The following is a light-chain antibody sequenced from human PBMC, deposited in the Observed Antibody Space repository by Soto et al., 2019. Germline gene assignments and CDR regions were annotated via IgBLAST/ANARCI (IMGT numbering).Light chain of an antibody. Sequence: EVVMTQSPLSLPVTLGQPASISCRSSQSLAYIDGNTYLTWFHQRPGQSPRRLIYYVSNRDSGVPDRFSGSRSGTAFTLKISRVEAEDAGIYYCMQSTHWPPYTFGQGTKLEIK. CDR1: QSLAYIDGNTY. CDR2: YVS. CDR3: MQSTHWPPYT. V-gene: IGKV2-30*01. J-gene: IGKJ2*01.